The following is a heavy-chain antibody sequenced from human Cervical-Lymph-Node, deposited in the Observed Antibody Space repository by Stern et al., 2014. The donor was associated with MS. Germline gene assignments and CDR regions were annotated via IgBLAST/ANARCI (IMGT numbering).Heavy chain of an antibody. V-gene: IGHV5-51*01. CDR1: GYTFTLYW. Sequence: VQLVESGAEMKKPGESLKISCKGSGYTFTLYWIGWVRQMPGKGLEWMGIIYPSDSDTRRSPSFQGPVTISADKSISTASLEGTCLKASDAAMYYCAALVRGSYFYWGQGTLVTVSS. CDR3: AALVRGSYFY. J-gene: IGHJ4*02. CDR2: IYPSDSDT. D-gene: IGHD1-26*01.